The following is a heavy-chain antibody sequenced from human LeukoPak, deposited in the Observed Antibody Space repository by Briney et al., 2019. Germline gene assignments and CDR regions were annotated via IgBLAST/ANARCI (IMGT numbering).Heavy chain of an antibody. CDR3: AKAYYTVTTGFDY. J-gene: IGHJ4*02. V-gene: IGHV3-30-3*01. CDR1: GFTFSSYA. Sequence: GGSLRLSCAASGFTFSSYAMHWVRQAPGKGLEWVAVISYDGSNKYYADSVKGRFTISRDNSKNTLYLQMNSLRAEDTAVYYCAKAYYTVTTGFDYWGQGTLVTVSS. D-gene: IGHD4-11*01. CDR2: ISYDGSNK.